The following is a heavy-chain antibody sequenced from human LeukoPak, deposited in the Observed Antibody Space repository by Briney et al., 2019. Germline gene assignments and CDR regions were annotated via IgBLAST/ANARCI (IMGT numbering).Heavy chain of an antibody. CDR3: ARRRYYDGSGYLE. Sequence: SETLSLTCSVSGDSVSRSDSYWDWIRQPPGKGLEWFGTVYYSGRTYYSPSLKSRVTMSVDPSNNQFSLNLRSVTAADTALYYCARRRYYDGSGYLEWGQGTLLSVSS. V-gene: IGHV4-39*01. D-gene: IGHD3-22*01. CDR2: VYYSGRT. J-gene: IGHJ1*01. CDR1: GDSVSRSDSY.